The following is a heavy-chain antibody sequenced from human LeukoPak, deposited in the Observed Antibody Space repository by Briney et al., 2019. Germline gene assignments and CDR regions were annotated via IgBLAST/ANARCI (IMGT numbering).Heavy chain of an antibody. J-gene: IGHJ6*02. Sequence: GESLKISCQGSGYTFTNNWIGWVRQTPGKGLEWMGIIYPRDSDIRYSPSFQGQVTISADKSIRIAYLQWSSLKASDTATYYCARLGSGSYYGMDVWGQGTTVTVSS. D-gene: IGHD1-26*01. V-gene: IGHV5-51*01. CDR2: IYPRDSDI. CDR1: GYTFTNNW. CDR3: ARLGSGSYYGMDV.